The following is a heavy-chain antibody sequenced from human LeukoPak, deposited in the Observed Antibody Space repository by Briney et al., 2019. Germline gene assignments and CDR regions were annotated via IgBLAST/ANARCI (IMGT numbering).Heavy chain of an antibody. Sequence: GGSLRLSCAASGFTFSSYPIHWVRQAPGKGLDWVAVISDDGYNPYYSDSVKGRFTISRDNSKNTLYLQMNSLRAEDTAVYYCASRIRRGAFDIWGQGTMVTVSS. V-gene: IGHV3-30-3*01. CDR1: GFTFSSYP. J-gene: IGHJ3*02. CDR2: ISDDGYNP. D-gene: IGHD1-14*01. CDR3: ASRIRRGAFDI.